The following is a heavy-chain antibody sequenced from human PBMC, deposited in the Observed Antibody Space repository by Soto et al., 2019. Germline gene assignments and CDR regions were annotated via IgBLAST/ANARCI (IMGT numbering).Heavy chain of an antibody. Sequence: GESLKISCKGSGYSFTSCWIGWVRRMPGKGLEWMGIIYPGDSDTRYSPSFQGQVTISADKSIGTAYLQWSSLKASDTAMYYCARHGATAIWYAFDIWGQGTMDTVPS. D-gene: IGHD2-21*02. V-gene: IGHV5-51*01. CDR1: GYSFTSCW. CDR3: ARHGATAIWYAFDI. CDR2: IYPGDSDT. J-gene: IGHJ3*02.